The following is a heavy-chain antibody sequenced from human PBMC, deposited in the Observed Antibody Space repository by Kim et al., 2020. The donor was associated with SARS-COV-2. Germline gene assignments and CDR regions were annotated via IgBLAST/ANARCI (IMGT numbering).Heavy chain of an antibody. Sequence: ADSGTGRFPISRDHSKNTLYLQMNSLRAEDTAVYYCNGLGASSGWQTFDYWGQGTLVTVSS. CDR3: NGLGASSGWQTFDY. D-gene: IGHD6-19*01. J-gene: IGHJ4*02. V-gene: IGHV3-23*01.